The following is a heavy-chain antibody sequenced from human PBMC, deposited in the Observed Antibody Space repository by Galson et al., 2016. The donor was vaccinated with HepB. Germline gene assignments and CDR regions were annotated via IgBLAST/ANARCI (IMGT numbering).Heavy chain of an antibody. CDR1: GFTFITFRNAW. Sequence: SLRLSCAASGFTFITFRNAWMIWVRQAPGKGLEWAGRIYSKADGGTIDYAAPVKGRFIISRDDSQNTLYLQMNSLRTEDTAIYYCTVGSYFYGSASMDPWGQGTLVTVSS. D-gene: IGHD3-10*01. V-gene: IGHV3-15*01. J-gene: IGHJ5*02. CDR2: IYSKADGGTI. CDR3: TVGSYFYGSASMDP.